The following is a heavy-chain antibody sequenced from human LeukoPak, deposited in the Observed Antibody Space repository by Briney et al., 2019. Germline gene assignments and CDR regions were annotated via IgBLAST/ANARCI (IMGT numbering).Heavy chain of an antibody. Sequence: SETLSLTCAVYGGSFSGYYWSWIRQPPGKGLEWIGEINHSGSTNYNPSLKSRVTISVDTSKNQFSLKLSSVTAADTAVYYCARLPASRYCSSTSCYNPWGQGTLVTVSS. CDR3: ARLPASRYCSSTSCYNP. D-gene: IGHD2-2*02. V-gene: IGHV4-34*01. CDR2: INHSGST. J-gene: IGHJ5*02. CDR1: GGSFSGYY.